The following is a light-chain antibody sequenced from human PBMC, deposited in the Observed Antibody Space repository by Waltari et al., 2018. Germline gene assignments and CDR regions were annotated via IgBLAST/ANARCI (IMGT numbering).Light chain of an antibody. CDR3: QKYVSLPAT. Sequence: EIVLTQSPGTLSLSPGERATLSCRASQSVGKYLAWYQQKPGQTPRLLIYDASTRATGIPDRFSGSGSGTGFSLTISRLEPEDFAVYYCQKYVSLPATFGQGTNVEIK. J-gene: IGKJ1*01. CDR1: QSVGKY. CDR2: DAS. V-gene: IGKV3-20*01.